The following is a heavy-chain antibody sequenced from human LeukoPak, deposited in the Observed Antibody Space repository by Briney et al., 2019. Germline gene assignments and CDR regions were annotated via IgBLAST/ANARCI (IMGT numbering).Heavy chain of an antibody. CDR3: ARDLGTYGLFDY. V-gene: IGHV4-61*02. D-gene: IGHD3-10*01. CDR2: IYTSANT. J-gene: IGHJ4*02. CDR1: GGSISSGSYY. Sequence: SETLSLTCTVSGGSISSGSYYWSWIRQPAGKGLEWIGRIYTSANTIYNPSLKSRVTMSIDTSKTQFALKVTSVTAADAAVYYCARDLGTYGLFDYWGQGTLVIVSS.